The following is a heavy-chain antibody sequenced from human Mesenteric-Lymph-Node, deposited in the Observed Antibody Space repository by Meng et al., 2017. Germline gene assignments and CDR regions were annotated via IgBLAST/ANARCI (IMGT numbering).Heavy chain of an antibody. J-gene: IGHJ6*02. V-gene: IGHV3-7*01. CDR1: GFTFSTYW. D-gene: IGHD4-11*01. Sequence: GGSLRLSCAASGFTFSTYWMTWVRQAPGKGLEWVANIKKDGNEIYYVDSVKGRFTVSRDNAKNTLHLQMNSLRAEDTAVYYCGGTVSFYYYYGMDVWGQGTTVTVSS. CDR2: IKKDGNEI. CDR3: GGTVSFYYYYGMDV.